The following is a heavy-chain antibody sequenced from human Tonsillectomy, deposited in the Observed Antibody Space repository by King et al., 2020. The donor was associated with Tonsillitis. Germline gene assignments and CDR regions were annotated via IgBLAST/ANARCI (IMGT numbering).Heavy chain of an antibody. V-gene: IGHV3-11*01. J-gene: IGHJ3*02. CDR1: GFTFSDHY. D-gene: IGHD2-15*01. CDR3: ARAGGYCSGGRCYPNDFDI. CDR2: ISGSKFTI. Sequence: QLVQSGGGLVKPGGSLRLSCEASGFTFSDHYMSWIRQAPGKGLEYISYISGSKFTIYYADSVKGRFTISRDNAKKALSLQMNSLRAEDTALYYCARAGGYCSGGRCYPNDFDIWGQGTMVTVSS.